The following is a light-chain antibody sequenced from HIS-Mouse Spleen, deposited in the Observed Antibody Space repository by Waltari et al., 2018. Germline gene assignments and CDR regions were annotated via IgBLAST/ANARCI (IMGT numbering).Light chain of an antibody. CDR1: ALPKKY. CDR2: EYS. CDR3: YSTDSSGNHRV. V-gene: IGLV3-10*01. Sequence: SYELTQPPSVSVSPGQTARITCPGDALPKKYAYWFQQKSGQAPVLVLYEYSQRPSGIPEGFSGSSSGTMATLTISGAQVEDEADYYCYSTDSSGNHRVFGGGTKLTVL. J-gene: IGLJ3*02.